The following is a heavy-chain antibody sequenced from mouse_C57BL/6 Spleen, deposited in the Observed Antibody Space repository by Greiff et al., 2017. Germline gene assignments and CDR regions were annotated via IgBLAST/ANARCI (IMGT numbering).Heavy chain of an antibody. CDR1: GYSFTGYY. D-gene: IGHD1-2*01. V-gene: IGHV1-42*01. CDR3: ASTITTLPDY. Sequence: VQLQQSGPELVKPGASVKISCKASGYSFTGYYMNWVKQSPEKSLEWIGEINPSTGGTTYNQKFKAKATLTVDKSSSTAYMQRKSLTSEDSAVYYCASTITTLPDYWGQGTTLTVSS. J-gene: IGHJ2*01. CDR2: INPSTGGT.